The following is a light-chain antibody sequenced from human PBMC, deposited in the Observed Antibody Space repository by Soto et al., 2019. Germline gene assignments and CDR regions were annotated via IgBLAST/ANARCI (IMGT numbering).Light chain of an antibody. V-gene: IGKV3-15*01. CDR2: GAS. J-gene: IGKJ4*01. CDR1: QSVSSRY. CDR3: QQYKNWPLT. Sequence: EIVMTQSPATLSVSPGETATLSCRASQSVSSRYLAWYQQKPGQAPRLLIFGASSRATDIPARFSGSGSGTEFSLTISSLQSEDFAVYYCQQYKNWPLTFGGGTKVDIK.